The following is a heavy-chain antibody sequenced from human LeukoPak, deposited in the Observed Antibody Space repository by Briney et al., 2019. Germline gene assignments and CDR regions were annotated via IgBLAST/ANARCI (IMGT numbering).Heavy chain of an antibody. Sequence: SETLSLTCTVSGGSISSGGYYWSWIRQPAGKGLEWIGRIYTSGSTNYNPSLKSRVTISVDTSKNQFSLKLSSVTAADTAVYYCARDFIGVEPAAPDVVVWFDPWGQGTLVTVSS. V-gene: IGHV4-61*02. CDR1: GGSISSGGYY. CDR3: ARDFIGVEPAAPDVVVWFDP. CDR2: IYTSGST. J-gene: IGHJ5*02. D-gene: IGHD2-2*01.